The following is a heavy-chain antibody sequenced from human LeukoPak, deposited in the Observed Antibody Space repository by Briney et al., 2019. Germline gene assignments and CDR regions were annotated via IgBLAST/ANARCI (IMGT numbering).Heavy chain of an antibody. Sequence: PGGSLRLSCAASGFTFSDYSMNWVRQAPGKGLEWVSSISSKSSYIYYTDSVKGRFTISRDNAKNSLFLQMNSLRAEDTAVYYCAKGGIVGANDYWGQGTLVTVSS. CDR1: GFTFSDYS. V-gene: IGHV3-21*01. CDR2: ISSKSSYI. J-gene: IGHJ4*02. D-gene: IGHD1-26*01. CDR3: AKGGIVGANDY.